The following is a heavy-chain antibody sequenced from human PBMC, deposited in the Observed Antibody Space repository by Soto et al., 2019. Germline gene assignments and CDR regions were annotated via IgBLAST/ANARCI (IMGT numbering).Heavy chain of an antibody. J-gene: IGHJ4*02. CDR1: GITFSNFV. V-gene: IGHV3-23*01. D-gene: IGHD3-22*01. CDR3: PNSGDFPPSASSGDPYFDS. Sequence: EAVLQESGGTLIRPGGSRRLSCVASGITFSNFVMSWVRQAPGKGPEWVSSISGSGTNTYYSDSVKGRFTISRDNYKNTLYLHPTNLRAAATALYYFPNSGDFPPSASSGDPYFDSLSQGPLVTVSS. CDR2: ISGSGTNT.